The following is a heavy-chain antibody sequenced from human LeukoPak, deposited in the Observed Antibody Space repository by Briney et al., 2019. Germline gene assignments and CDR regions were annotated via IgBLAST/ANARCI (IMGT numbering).Heavy chain of an antibody. CDR3: ASTSMEVGATQFDY. V-gene: IGHV1-18*01. CDR1: GYTFFSYS. Sequence: ASVKVSCKASGYTFFSYSINWVRQAPGQGLEWMGWSSAYNGNTDHAQKFQGRVTMTTDTSTNTAYMELRSLRSDDTAVYFCASTSMEVGATQFDYWGQGTLVTVSS. CDR2: SSAYNGNT. D-gene: IGHD1-26*01. J-gene: IGHJ4*02.